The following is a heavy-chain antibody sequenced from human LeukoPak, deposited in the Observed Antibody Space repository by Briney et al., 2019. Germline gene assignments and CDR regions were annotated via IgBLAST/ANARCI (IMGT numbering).Heavy chain of an antibody. D-gene: IGHD3-22*01. CDR1: GGSISTYY. J-gene: IGHJ6*02. Sequence: SQTLSLTCTVSGGSISTYYWRSIRQPPGKGLERIGDIYYSGSTNYNPSLESRVTISVDTSKNQFSLKLSSVTAADTAVYYCARDHYDSSGYYYYYYYGMDVWGQGTTVTVS. CDR3: ARDHYDSSGYYYYYYYGMDV. V-gene: IGHV4-59*01. CDR2: IYYSGST.